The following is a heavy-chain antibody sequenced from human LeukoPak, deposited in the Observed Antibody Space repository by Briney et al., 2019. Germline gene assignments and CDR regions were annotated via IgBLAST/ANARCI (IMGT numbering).Heavy chain of an antibody. Sequence: GGSLRLSCAASGFTVSSNYMGWVRQAPGKGLDWVSVIYSGGSVYYAESVKGRFTISRDSSKNTLHLQMNSLTAEDTAVCYCARGSSLAAVARGFDYWGQGTLVTVSS. D-gene: IGHD6-19*01. V-gene: IGHV3-66*02. CDR1: GFTVSSNY. J-gene: IGHJ4*02. CDR2: IYSGGSV. CDR3: ARGSSLAAVARGFDY.